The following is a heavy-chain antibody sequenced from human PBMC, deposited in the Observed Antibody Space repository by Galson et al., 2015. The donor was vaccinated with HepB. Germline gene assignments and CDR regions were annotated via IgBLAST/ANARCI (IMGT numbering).Heavy chain of an antibody. Sequence: SLRLSCAASGFTFSSYGMHWVRQAPGKGLEWVAVIWYDGSNKYYADSVKGRFTISRDNSKNTLYLQMNSLRAEDTAVYYCARDRYSSGWFPFDYWGQGTLVTVSS. CDR2: IWYDGSNK. CDR1: GFTFSSYG. V-gene: IGHV3-33*08. D-gene: IGHD6-19*01. CDR3: ARDRYSSGWFPFDY. J-gene: IGHJ4*02.